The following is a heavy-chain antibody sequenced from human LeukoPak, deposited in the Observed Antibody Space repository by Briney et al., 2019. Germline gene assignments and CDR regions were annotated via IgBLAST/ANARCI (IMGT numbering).Heavy chain of an antibody. CDR1: GFTFNTYG. D-gene: IGHD6-19*01. J-gene: IGHJ5*02. CDR2: IRYDGGIK. CDR3: AKDSGSGWYEAHFDP. V-gene: IGHV3-30*02. Sequence: PGGSLRLSCAASGFTFNTYGMHWVRQAPGKGLEWVAFIRYDGGIKYYVDSVKGRFTISRDNSKNALYLQMNSLRSEDTAVYYCAKDSGSGWYEAHFDPWGQGTLVTVSS.